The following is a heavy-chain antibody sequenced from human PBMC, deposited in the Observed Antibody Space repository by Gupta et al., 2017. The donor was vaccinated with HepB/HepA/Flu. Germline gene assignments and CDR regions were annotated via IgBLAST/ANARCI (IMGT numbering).Heavy chain of an antibody. J-gene: IGHJ3*02. V-gene: IGHV3-30-3*01. Sequence: QVQLVESGGGVVQPGTSLRLSCAVSGFNLHTYAIHWVRQAPGKGLEWVSSISYAGVNKYYAVPVKGRFTLSRDDSSNTLYLQLSSLRPEDTAVYYCARERWTGSYYTGTFDMWGQGTRVTVSS. CDR2: ISYAGVNK. CDR3: ARERWTGSYYTGTFDM. CDR1: GFNLHTYA. D-gene: IGHD3/OR15-3a*01.